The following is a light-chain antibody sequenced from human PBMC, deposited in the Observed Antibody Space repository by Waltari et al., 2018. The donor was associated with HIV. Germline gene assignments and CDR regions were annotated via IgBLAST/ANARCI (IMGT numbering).Light chain of an antibody. CDR1: QSVFYTSDNKNF. J-gene: IGKJ2*01. CDR3: QQFYMAPFT. CDR2: WAS. V-gene: IGKV4-1*01. Sequence: DIVMTQSPDSLTVSLGERATINCKTSQSVFYTSDNKNFLAWYQQKPGQPPKLLFYWASTRESGVPDRFSGSGSGTDFTLTISSLQAEDVATYYCQQFYMAPFTFGQGTSLEIK.